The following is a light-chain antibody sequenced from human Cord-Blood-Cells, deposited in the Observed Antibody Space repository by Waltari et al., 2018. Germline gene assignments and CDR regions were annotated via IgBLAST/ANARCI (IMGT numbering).Light chain of an antibody. J-gene: IGLJ1*01. CDR3: QSYDSSLSGYV. Sequence: QPVLTHPPSVSGAPAQSGTLACTGTRPTIGAGHDVHCYQQLPGTAPQLLIYGNSNRPSGVPDRFSGSKSGTHASLAITGLQAEDEADYYCQSYDSSLSGYVFGTGTKVTVL. V-gene: IGLV1-40*01. CDR2: GNS. CDR1: RPTIGAGHD.